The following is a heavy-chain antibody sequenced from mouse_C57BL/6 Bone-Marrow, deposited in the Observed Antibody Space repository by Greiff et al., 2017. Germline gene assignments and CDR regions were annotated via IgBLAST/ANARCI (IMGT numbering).Heavy chain of an antibody. D-gene: IGHD1-1*01. J-gene: IGHJ2*01. CDR1: GFNIKDYY. CDR3: TSKGIYYYGSGADY. Sequence: VQLQQSGAELVRPGASVKLSCTASGFNIKDYYMHWVKQRPEQGLEWIGRICPEDGDTEYAPKFQGKGTMTADTSSKQAYLQLSSLTSKYTAVYYCTSKGIYYYGSGADYRGQGTTLTVSS. V-gene: IGHV14-1*01. CDR2: ICPEDGDT.